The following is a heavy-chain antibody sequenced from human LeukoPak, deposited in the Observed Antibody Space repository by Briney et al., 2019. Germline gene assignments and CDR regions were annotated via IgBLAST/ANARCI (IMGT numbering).Heavy chain of an antibody. V-gene: IGHV3-23*01. Sequence: GGSLRLSCAASGFTFSSYAMSWVRQAPGKGLEWGSAISGSGGSTYYADSVKGRFTIYRDNSKNKLYLQMNSLRAEDTAVYYCAKDLAYDSSGYSSAFDIWGQGTMVTVSS. J-gene: IGHJ3*02. CDR1: GFTFSSYA. D-gene: IGHD3-22*01. CDR3: AKDLAYDSSGYSSAFDI. CDR2: ISGSGGST.